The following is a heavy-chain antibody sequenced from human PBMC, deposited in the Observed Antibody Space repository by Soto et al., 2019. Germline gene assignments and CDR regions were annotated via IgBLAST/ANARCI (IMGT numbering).Heavy chain of an antibody. Sequence: GGSLRLSCAASGFTFSSYGMHWVRQAPGKGLEWVAVISYDGSNKYYADSVKGRFTISRDNSKNTLYLQMNSLRAEDTAVYYCARWFGELLDAFDIWGQGTMVNVSS. V-gene: IGHV3-30*03. J-gene: IGHJ3*02. D-gene: IGHD3-10*01. CDR1: GFTFSSYG. CDR2: ISYDGSNK. CDR3: ARWFGELLDAFDI.